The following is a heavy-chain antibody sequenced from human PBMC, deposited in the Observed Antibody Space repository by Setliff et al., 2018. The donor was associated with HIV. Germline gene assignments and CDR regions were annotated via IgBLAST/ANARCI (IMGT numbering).Heavy chain of an antibody. V-gene: IGHV4-39*01. CDR1: GGSIRSSSYY. J-gene: IGHJ6*03. CDR2: IYYSGST. Sequence: PSETLSLTCTVSGGSIRSSSYYWGWIRQPPGKGLEWIGSIYYSGSTYSNPSLKSRVTISADTSKNQISLKLNSVTAADTAVYYCARGIGPLPNWENFYYSMDVWGKGTTVTVS. D-gene: IGHD1-26*01. CDR3: ARGIGPLPNWENFYYSMDV.